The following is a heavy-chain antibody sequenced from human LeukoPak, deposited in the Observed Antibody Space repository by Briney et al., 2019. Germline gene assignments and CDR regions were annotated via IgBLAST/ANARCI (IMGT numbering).Heavy chain of an antibody. J-gene: IGHJ4*02. CDR1: GFTFSNYA. V-gene: IGHV3-23*01. D-gene: IGHD3-3*01. Sequence: SGGSLRLSCAASGFTFSNYAMSWVRQAPGKGLEWVSTISGSGGSTYYADSVKGRFTISRDISKNTLYLQMNSLRAEDTAVYYCAKDGPRGYDFWSGYYPNWGQGTLVTVSS. CDR2: ISGSGGST. CDR3: AKDGPRGYDFWSGYYPN.